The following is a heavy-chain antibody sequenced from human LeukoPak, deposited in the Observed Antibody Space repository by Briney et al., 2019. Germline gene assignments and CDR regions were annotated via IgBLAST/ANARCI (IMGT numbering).Heavy chain of an antibody. CDR1: GYGFTTYW. J-gene: IGHJ4*02. V-gene: IGHV5-51*01. CDR3: ARSGSVNYPTKFDY. CDR2: IYPGDSDT. D-gene: IGHD3-10*01. Sequence: GESLKISCKGSGYGFTTYWISWVRQMPGKGLEWMGIIYPGDSDTRYSPSFQGQVTISADKSISTAYLQWSSLKASDTAMYYCARSGSVNYPTKFDYWGQGILVTVSS.